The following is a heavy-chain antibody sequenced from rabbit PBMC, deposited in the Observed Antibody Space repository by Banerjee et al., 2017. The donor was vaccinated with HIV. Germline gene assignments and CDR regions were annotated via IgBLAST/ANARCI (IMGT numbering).Heavy chain of an antibody. D-gene: IGHD1-1*01. CDR3: AREGASSSGYYL. J-gene: IGHJ4*01. CDR1: GFSFSSSYY. CDR2: IYAGSSGST. Sequence: QEQLVESGGSLVTLGGSLTLTCTASGFSFSSSYYMCWVRQAPGKGLEWIACIYAGSSGSTYYASWAKGRFTISKTSSTTVTLQMTSLTAADTATYFCAREGASSSGYYLWGPGTLVTVS. V-gene: IGHV1S45*01.